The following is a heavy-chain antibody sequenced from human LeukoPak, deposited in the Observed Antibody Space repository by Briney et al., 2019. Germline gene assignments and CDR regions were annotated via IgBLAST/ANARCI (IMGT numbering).Heavy chain of an antibody. CDR2: INQGGSEK. CDR1: GFTFSSNW. D-gene: IGHD2-2*01. CDR3: ARVVVGVPAARYYYYYMDV. J-gene: IGHJ6*03. V-gene: IGHV3-7*01. Sequence: PGGSLRLFCGASGFTFSSNWMSRVRQAPGKGLEWVAKINQGGSEKYYVESMNGRVTLTRDNAKNSLYLQMNSLRAEDTAGYYCARVVVGVPAARYYYYYMDVWGKGTTVTVSS.